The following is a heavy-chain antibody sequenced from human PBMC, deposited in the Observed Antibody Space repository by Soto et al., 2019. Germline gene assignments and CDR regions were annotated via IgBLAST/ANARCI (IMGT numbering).Heavy chain of an antibody. Sequence: PGGSLRLSCAASGFTFGSYAMSWVRLAPGKGLGWVSSISDSGVYTTYADSVKGRFIISRNNSMNTLYVQMNSLRVEDTAIYYCAKRDLGFWGQGTLVTVS. CDR2: ISDSGVYT. CDR1: GFTFGSYA. J-gene: IGHJ4*02. CDR3: AKRDLGF. V-gene: IGHV3-23*01.